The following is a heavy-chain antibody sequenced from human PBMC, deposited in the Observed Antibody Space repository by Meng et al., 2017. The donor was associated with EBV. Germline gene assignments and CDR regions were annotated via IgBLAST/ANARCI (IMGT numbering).Heavy chain of an antibody. Sequence: VQRGESGGGLGPPGGSLKLSCAASGFTFSGSAMNWVRQASGKGLEWVGRIRSKAKSYATAYAASVKGRFTISRDDSKNTAYLQMNSLKTEDTAVYYCTRMSSPLDYWGQGTLVTVSS. D-gene: IGHD2-2*01. V-gene: IGHV3-73*02. CDR3: TRMSSPLDY. CDR2: IRSKAKSYAT. CDR1: GFTFSGSA. J-gene: IGHJ4*02.